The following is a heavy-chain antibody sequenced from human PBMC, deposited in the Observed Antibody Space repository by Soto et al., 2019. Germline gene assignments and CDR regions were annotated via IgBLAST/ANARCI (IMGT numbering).Heavy chain of an antibody. CDR2: VSAYNGNT. V-gene: IGHV1-18*01. CDR1: GYTFSNYG. Sequence: ASVKVSCKASGYTFSNYGISWVRQAPGQGLEWMGWVSAYNGNTHYAQKLQGRVTMTTDTSTNTAYMELRSLRSDGTAVYYCARDCEPYDFWSGYFNWGQGTVVTVSS. CDR3: ARDCEPYDFWSGYFN. J-gene: IGHJ4*02. D-gene: IGHD3-3*01.